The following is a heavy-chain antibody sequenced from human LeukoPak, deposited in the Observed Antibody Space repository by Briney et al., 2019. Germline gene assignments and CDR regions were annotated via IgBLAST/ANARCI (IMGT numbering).Heavy chain of an antibody. J-gene: IGHJ4*02. Sequence: PSETLSLTCAVYGGSFSGYYWSWIRQPPGKGLEWIGYIYYSGSTNYNPSLKSRVTISVDTSKFQFSLKLSSVTAADTAVYYCARGGSSGWFSSMAYWGQGTLVTVSS. V-gene: IGHV4-59*01. D-gene: IGHD6-19*01. CDR3: ARGGSSGWFSSMAY. CDR2: IYYSGST. CDR1: GGSFSGYY.